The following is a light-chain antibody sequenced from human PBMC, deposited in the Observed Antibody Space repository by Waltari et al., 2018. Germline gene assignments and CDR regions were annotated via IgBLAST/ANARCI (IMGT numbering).Light chain of an antibody. CDR3: MQTLQTPFT. Sequence: DIVMTQSPLSLPVTTGEPASISCRPSQSLLHSNGYNYLDWFLQKPGQSPQLLIYLGSNRASGVPDRFSGSGSGTDFTLKISRVEADDVGVYYCMQTLQTPFTFGPGTKVDIK. CDR1: QSLLHSNGYNY. J-gene: IGKJ3*01. V-gene: IGKV2-28*01. CDR2: LGS.